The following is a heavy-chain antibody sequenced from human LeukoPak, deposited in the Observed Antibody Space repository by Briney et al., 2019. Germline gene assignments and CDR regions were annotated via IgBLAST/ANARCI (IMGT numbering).Heavy chain of an antibody. Sequence: SETLSLTCTVSGGSISSYYWSWIRQPAGKGLEWIGRIYTSGSTNYNPSLKSRVTMSVDTSKNQFSLKLSSVTAADTAVYYCARVSHRGPSPDYYYYYMDVWGKGTTVTVSS. J-gene: IGHJ6*03. V-gene: IGHV4-4*07. CDR3: ARVSHRGPSPDYYYYYMDV. CDR1: GGSISSYY. CDR2: IYTSGST. D-gene: IGHD5/OR15-5a*01.